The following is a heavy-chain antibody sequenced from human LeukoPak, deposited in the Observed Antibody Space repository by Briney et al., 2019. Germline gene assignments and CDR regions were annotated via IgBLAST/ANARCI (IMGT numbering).Heavy chain of an antibody. Sequence: PSQTLSLTCTVSGGSISSGGYYWSWIRQHPGKGLEWIGYIYHSGSTYYNPSLKSRVTISVDRSKNQFSLKLNSVTAADTAVYYCASAVGFCSGSSCYSGAFDIWGQGTVVTVSS. J-gene: IGHJ3*02. CDR3: ASAVGFCSGSSCYSGAFDI. CDR2: IYHSGST. D-gene: IGHD2-15*01. V-gene: IGHV4-30-2*01. CDR1: GGSISSGGYY.